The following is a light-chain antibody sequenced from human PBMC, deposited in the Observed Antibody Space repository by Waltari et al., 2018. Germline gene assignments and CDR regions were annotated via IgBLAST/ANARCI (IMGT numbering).Light chain of an antibody. J-gene: IGLJ3*02. Sequence: QSVLTQPPSASGTPGQRVTISCSGSSSNIESNYVYWYQQFPGTAPKVLIFKNNQLPSGVSDRCSASKSGASASLAISGLRSDDEADYYCGTWDDSLSRPVFGGGTKLTVL. CDR1: SSNIESNY. CDR2: KNN. V-gene: IGLV1-47*01. CDR3: GTWDDSLSRPV.